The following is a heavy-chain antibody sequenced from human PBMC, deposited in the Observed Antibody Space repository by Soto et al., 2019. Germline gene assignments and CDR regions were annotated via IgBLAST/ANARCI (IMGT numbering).Heavy chain of an antibody. Sequence: QVHLQESGPGLLKPSETLSLTCSVSGASISNYYLSWIRQPPGKGLEWIGFVYYSGSTDSNPSLHSRVTITVDTSKNKFSLKLSSVTAADTAMYYCAREAGVRYPCDPWGQGTLVIVSS. D-gene: IGHD3-9*01. V-gene: IGHV4-59*01. CDR2: VYYSGST. CDR1: GASISNYY. CDR3: AREAGVRYPCDP. J-gene: IGHJ5*02.